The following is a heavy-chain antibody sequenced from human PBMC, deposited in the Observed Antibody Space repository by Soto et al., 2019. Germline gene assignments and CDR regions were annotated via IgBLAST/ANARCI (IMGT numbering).Heavy chain of an antibody. D-gene: IGHD1-20*01. CDR3: ARDGLNWNSVHYGMDV. J-gene: IGHJ6*02. CDR1: GFTLSSTW. V-gene: IGHV3-7*01. Sequence: PGGPLRLPCQPSGFTLSSTWRTGVGQAPGKGLEWVANIKQDGSEKYYLDSVKGRFTVSRDNAKNSLFLQMTSLTPEDTAVYYCARDGLNWNSVHYGMDVWGQGTTVTVSS. CDR2: IKQDGSEK.